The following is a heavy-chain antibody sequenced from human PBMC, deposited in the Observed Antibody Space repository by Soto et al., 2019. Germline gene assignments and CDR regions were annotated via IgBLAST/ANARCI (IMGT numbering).Heavy chain of an antibody. CDR3: AKDQFSSGWYHDYYFGMNV. D-gene: IGHD6-19*01. CDR1: GFRFITYA. Sequence: GGSLRLSCAASGFRFITYAMIWVRQAPGKGLEWVSAITGNGGSRFYADPVKGRFTISRDNSRNTLYLQMNSLRAEDTAVYYCAKDQFSSGWYHDYYFGMNVWGQGTTVTVSS. V-gene: IGHV3-23*01. CDR2: ITGNGGSR. J-gene: IGHJ6*02.